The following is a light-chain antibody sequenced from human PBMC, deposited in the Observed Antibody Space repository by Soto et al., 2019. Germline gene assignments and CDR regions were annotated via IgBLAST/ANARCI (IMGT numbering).Light chain of an antibody. V-gene: IGKV3-20*01. CDR3: QQYGSSPYT. Sequence: EIVLTQSPGTLSLSPGERATLSCRASQSVSSGYLACYQQKPGQAPRLLIYGASSRATGIPDRFSGSGSGTDFTLTINRLEPEDFAVYYCQQYGSSPYTFGQGTKLEIK. CDR1: QSVSSGY. J-gene: IGKJ2*01. CDR2: GAS.